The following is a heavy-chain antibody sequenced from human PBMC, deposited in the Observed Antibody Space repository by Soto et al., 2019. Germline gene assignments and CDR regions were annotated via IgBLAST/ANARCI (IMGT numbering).Heavy chain of an antibody. CDR3: ARTWIRFGPNEY. V-gene: IGHV3-21*01. CDR1: GFPFSSYW. CDR2: ISGSSGHI. D-gene: IGHD3-16*01. Sequence: GGSLRLSCAASGFPFSSYWMHWVRPAPGKGLEWVSFISGSSGHIYYGDSVRGRFTISRDNAKKSVYLQMNSLRVEDTAIYYCARTWIRFGPNEYWGQGAPVTVSS. J-gene: IGHJ4*02.